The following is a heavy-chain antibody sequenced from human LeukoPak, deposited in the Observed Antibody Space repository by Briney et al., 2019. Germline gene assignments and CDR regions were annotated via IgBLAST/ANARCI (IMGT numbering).Heavy chain of an antibody. CDR3: AQDDIVVVPAALDY. V-gene: IGHV3-30*02. D-gene: IGHD2-2*01. Sequence: GGSLRLSCAASGFTFSSYGMHWVRQAPCKGLEWVAFIRYDGSNKYYADSVKDRFTISRDNSKNTLYLQMNSLRAEDTAVYYCAQDDIVVVPAALDYWGQGTLVTVSS. CDR1: GFTFSSYG. J-gene: IGHJ4*02. CDR2: IRYDGSNK.